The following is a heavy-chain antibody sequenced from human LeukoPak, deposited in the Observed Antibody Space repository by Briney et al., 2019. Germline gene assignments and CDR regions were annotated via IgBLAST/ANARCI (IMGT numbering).Heavy chain of an antibody. CDR1: GYTFTSYF. J-gene: IGHJ4*02. CDR3: ARARGYSGYHPIDY. CDR2: INPNDGST. D-gene: IGHD5-12*01. Sequence: ASGKVSCKASGYTFTSYFMHWVRQAPGQGLEWMGTINPNDGSTNYAQNFQGRVTMTRDTSTSTFYMELSSLRSEDTALYFCARARGYSGYHPIDYWGXGTLVTVSS. V-gene: IGHV1-46*01.